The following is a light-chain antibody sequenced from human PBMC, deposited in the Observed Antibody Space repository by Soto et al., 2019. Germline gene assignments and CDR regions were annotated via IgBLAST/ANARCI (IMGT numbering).Light chain of an antibody. CDR3: QQRKHWPPIT. V-gene: IGKV3-11*01. Sequence: EVVLTQSPATLSLSPGERATLSCRASQRVDIYLAWYQQKPGQAPRPLIYDATNRATGIPARFSGSGSGTDFTLTISSLEPEDFAVYYCQQRKHWPPITFGQGTRLEIK. CDR1: QRVDIY. CDR2: DAT. J-gene: IGKJ5*01.